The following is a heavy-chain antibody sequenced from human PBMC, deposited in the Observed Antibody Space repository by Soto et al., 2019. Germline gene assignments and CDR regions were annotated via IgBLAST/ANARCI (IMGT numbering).Heavy chain of an antibody. V-gene: IGHV4-39*01. Sequence: SETLSLTCTFSGGSISSGDYYLSWIRQPPGKDLEWIGNIYYSGNTYYNPSLKSRVTISVDTSKNQFSLKLSSVTAADTAVYYCARQDIVLMVYANDYWGQGTLVTVSS. CDR3: ARQDIVLMVYANDY. D-gene: IGHD2-8*01. J-gene: IGHJ4*02. CDR2: IYYSGNT. CDR1: GGSISSGDYY.